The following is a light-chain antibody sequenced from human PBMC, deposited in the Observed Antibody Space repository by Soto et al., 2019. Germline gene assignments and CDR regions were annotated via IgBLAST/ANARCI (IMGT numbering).Light chain of an antibody. CDR3: QSYDSRLTAVV. CDR1: YSNSGAGYD. V-gene: IGLV1-40*01. Sequence: QSVLTQLPSVSGAPGQRVTISCTGSYSNSGAGYDVHWYQHFPGTAPRLLIYGFRNRPSGVPDRFSGSESDTSASLAITGLQAEDEADYYCQSYDSRLTAVVFGGGTKVTVL. CDR2: GFR. J-gene: IGLJ2*01.